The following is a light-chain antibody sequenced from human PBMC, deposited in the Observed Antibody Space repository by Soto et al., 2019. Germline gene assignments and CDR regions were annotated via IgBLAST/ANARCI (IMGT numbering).Light chain of an antibody. CDR1: QTVTGA. J-gene: IGKJ2*01. Sequence: EILMTQSPATLSVSPGERATLYCRASQTVTGALAGYQQKPGQTPRLLIYGASTRATGIPDRFSGSASGTEFTLTSSRLQSEDFAVYYGKQYTDWPPSTFDQGTNVEI. CDR2: GAS. CDR3: KQYTDWPPST. V-gene: IGKV3-15*01.